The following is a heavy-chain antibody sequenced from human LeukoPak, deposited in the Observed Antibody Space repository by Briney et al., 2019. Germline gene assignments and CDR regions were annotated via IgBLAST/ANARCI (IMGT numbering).Heavy chain of an antibody. D-gene: IGHD2-2*01. J-gene: IGHJ4*02. CDR3: ARDSLRYCSSTSCSSGGY. CDR1: GYTFTSYG. CDR2: ISAYNGNT. Sequence: ASVKVSCKASGYTFTSYGISWVRQAPGQGLEWMGWISAYNGNTNYAQKLQGRVTMTTDTSTSTAYMELRSLRSDDTAVYYCARDSLRYCSSTSCSSGGYWGQGTLVTVSS. V-gene: IGHV1-18*01.